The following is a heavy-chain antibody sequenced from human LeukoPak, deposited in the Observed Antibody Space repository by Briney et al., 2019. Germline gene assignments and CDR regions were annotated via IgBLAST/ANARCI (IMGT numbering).Heavy chain of an antibody. CDR3: ARDEGSSGLNYFDY. D-gene: IGHD3-22*01. CDR1: GFTFSGFW. Sequence: LRLSCAVSGFTFSGFWMSWSRQPPGEGLEWIGYIYNSGSAYYNPSLKSRVTISVDTSKNQFSLKLSSVTAADTAVYYCARDEGSSGLNYFDYWGQGTLVTVSS. V-gene: IGHV4-31*02. J-gene: IGHJ4*02. CDR2: IYNSGSA.